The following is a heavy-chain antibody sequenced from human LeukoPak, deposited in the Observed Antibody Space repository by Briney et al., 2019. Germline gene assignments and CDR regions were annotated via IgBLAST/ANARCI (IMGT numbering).Heavy chain of an antibody. CDR3: AKGYCSGGSCYYYFDY. D-gene: IGHD2-15*01. CDR2: IYSGGST. Sequence: PGGSLRLSCAASGFTVSSNYMSWVRQAPGKGLEWVSVIYSGGSTYYADSVKGRFTISRDNSKNTLYLQMNSLRAEDTAVYYCAKGYCSGGSCYYYFDYWGQGTLVTVSS. CDR1: GFTVSSNY. J-gene: IGHJ4*02. V-gene: IGHV3-53*01.